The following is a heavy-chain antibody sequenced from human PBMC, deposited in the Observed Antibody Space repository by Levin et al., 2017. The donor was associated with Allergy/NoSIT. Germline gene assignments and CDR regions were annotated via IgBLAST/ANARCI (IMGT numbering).Heavy chain of an antibody. J-gene: IGHJ4*02. CDR1: GGTFSSYA. D-gene: IGHD3-16*02. V-gene: IGHV1-69*13. CDR3: AVHLGELSLPVAY. Sequence: SVKVSCKASGGTFSSYAISWVRQAPGQGLEWMGGIIPIFGTANYAQKFQGRVTITADESTSTAYMELSSLRSEDTAVYYCAVHLGELSLPVAYWGQGTLVTVSS. CDR2: IIPIFGTA.